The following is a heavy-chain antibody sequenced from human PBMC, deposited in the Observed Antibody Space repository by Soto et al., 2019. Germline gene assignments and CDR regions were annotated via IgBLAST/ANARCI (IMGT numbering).Heavy chain of an antibody. V-gene: IGHV3-23*01. Sequence: PVGSLRLSCSPSGFTFSSYPMSSVRQAPGKGLEWGSAISGSGGSTCYADSVKGRFTISRDNSKNKLYLPMNSLRAEDTAVYYGAKGRSPYYDHSTGFKSSDYWGEGT. CDR2: ISGSGGST. CDR1: GFTFSSYP. CDR3: AKGRSPYYDHSTGFKSSDY. J-gene: IGHJ4*02. D-gene: IGHD3-22*01.